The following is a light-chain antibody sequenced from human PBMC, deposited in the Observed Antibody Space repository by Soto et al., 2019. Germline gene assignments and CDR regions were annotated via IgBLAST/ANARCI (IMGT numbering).Light chain of an antibody. CDR3: QPYNNWPLT. CDR2: CAS. V-gene: IGKV3-15*01. CDR1: QSVTSN. J-gene: IGKJ4*01. Sequence: EIVLTQSPGTLSLSPGERATLSFWAIQSVTSNYLAWSQQKPGQAPRLLIYCASIRATGITARFSCSRSGSEFTLTINSLQSEDFAVYYCQPYNNWPLTFGGGTK.